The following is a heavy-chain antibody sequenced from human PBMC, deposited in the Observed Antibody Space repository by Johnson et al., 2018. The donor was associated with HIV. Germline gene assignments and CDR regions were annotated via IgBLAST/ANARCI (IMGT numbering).Heavy chain of an antibody. CDR2: INQDGSER. CDR1: GFTFSNYW. CDR3: ARGPWLAFDI. J-gene: IGHJ3*02. D-gene: IGHD6-19*01. Sequence: VQLVESGGGLVQPGGSLRLSCAASGFTFSNYWMTWVRQAPGKGLEWVATINQDGSERYYVDSVKGRFTISRDNAKNSLYLQMNSLRADDTGVYYCARGPWLAFDIWGQGTMVTVSS. V-gene: IGHV3-7*04.